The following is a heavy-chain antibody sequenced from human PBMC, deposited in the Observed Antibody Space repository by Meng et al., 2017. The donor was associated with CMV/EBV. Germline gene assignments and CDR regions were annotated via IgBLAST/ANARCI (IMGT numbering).Heavy chain of an antibody. J-gene: IGHJ6*02. CDR3: ARDYCTNGVCFLYYYYGMDV. CDR1: GYTFTSYG. CDR2: ISAYNGNT. Sequence: ASVKVSCKASGYTFTSYGISWVRQAPGQGLEWMGWISAYNGNTNYAQKLQGRVTMTTDTSTSTAYMELRSLRSDDTAVYYCARDYCTNGVCFLYYYYGMDVWGQGTTVTVSS. V-gene: IGHV1-18*01. D-gene: IGHD2-8*01.